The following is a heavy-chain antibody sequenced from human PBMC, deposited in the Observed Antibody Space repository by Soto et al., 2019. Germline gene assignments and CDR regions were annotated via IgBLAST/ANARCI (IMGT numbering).Heavy chain of an antibody. CDR2: ISAYNGNP. D-gene: IGHD5-12*01. CDR1: GYSFTSYG. CDR3: AREVARDRQSSASDSGLEY. V-gene: IGHV1-18*01. Sequence: QVQLVQSGSEVKKPGASVKVSCKASGYSFTSYGFTWVRQAPGQGLEWMGWISAYNGNPDYAQKLQGRVTMTTDTATATGYMGLRGLTSNDTAIYYCAREVARDRQSSASDSGLEYWGQGTLGTVSS. J-gene: IGHJ4*02.